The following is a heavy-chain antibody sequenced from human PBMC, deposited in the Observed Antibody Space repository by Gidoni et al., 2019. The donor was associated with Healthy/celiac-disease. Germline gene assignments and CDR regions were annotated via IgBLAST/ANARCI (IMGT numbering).Heavy chain of an antibody. Sequence: EVQLLESGGGLVQPGVSLRLHCAASGFTFSSYAMSWVRQAPGKGLEWVSAISGSGGSTYYADSVKRRFTISRDNSKNTLYLQMNSLRAEDTAVYYCAKEFLEYNWNGPFDYWGQGTLVTVSS. D-gene: IGHD1-20*01. J-gene: IGHJ4*02. CDR1: GFTFSSYA. CDR2: ISGSGGST. V-gene: IGHV3-23*01. CDR3: AKEFLEYNWNGPFDY.